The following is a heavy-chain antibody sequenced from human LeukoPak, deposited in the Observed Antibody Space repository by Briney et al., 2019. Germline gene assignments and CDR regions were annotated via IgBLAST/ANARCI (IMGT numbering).Heavy chain of an antibody. D-gene: IGHD2-21*01. Sequence: GASVKVSCKASGYTFTSYGISWVRQAPGQGLEWMGWISAYNGNTNYAQKLQGRVTMTTDTSTSTAYMELRSLRSDDTAVYYCAKDSCGGDCYLIAPAFDIWGQGTMVTVSS. CDR1: GYTFTSYG. J-gene: IGHJ3*02. V-gene: IGHV1-18*01. CDR2: ISAYNGNT. CDR3: AKDSCGGDCYLIAPAFDI.